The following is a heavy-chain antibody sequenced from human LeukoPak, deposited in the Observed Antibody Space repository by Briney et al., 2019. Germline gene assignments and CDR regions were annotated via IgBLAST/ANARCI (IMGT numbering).Heavy chain of an antibody. Sequence: GRSLRLSCTASGFTFGDYAMSWFRQAPGKGLEWVGFIRSKAYGGTTEYAASVKGRFTISRDDSKSIAYLQMNSLKTEDTAVYYCTRDVAELRFLEAFTEGYYMDVWGKGTTVTVSS. CDR1: GFTFGDYA. CDR3: TRDVAELRFLEAFTEGYYMDV. J-gene: IGHJ6*03. D-gene: IGHD3-3*01. V-gene: IGHV3-49*03. CDR2: IRSKAYGGTT.